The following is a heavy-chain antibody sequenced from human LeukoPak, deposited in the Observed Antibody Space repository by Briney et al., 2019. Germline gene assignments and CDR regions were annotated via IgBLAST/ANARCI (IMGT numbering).Heavy chain of an antibody. J-gene: IGHJ4*02. CDR3: ARWDIRGTAHQPDY. V-gene: IGHV3-7*01. CDR1: GFTLSSHW. D-gene: IGHD5-12*01. Sequence: PGGSLRLSCAASGFTLSSHWMSWVRQAPGKGLEWVANINQDGSAKYYVDSVKGRFTISRDNARNSMYLQMNSLRAEDTAVYYCARWDIRGTAHQPDYWGQGTLVTVSS. CDR2: INQDGSAK.